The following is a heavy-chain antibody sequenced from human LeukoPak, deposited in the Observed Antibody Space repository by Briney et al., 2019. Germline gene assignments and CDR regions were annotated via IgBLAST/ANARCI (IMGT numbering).Heavy chain of an antibody. J-gene: IGHJ4*02. CDR2: IRYDGSNK. Sequence: GGSLRLSCAASGFTFSSYGMHWVRQAPGKGLEWVAFIRYDGSNKYYADSVKGRFTISRDNSKNTLYLQMNSLRAEDTAVYYCAKDQAIFGGRLYYFDYWGQGTLVTVSS. V-gene: IGHV3-30*02. CDR1: GFTFSSYG. CDR3: AKDQAIFGGRLYYFDY. D-gene: IGHD3-3*01.